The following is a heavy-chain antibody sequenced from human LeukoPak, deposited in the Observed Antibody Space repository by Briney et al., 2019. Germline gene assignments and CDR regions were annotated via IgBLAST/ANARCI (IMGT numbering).Heavy chain of an antibody. V-gene: IGHV3-23*01. CDR3: ARDRRRTPLYYSDY. Sequence: GRSLRLSCAASGFTFSSYAMHWVRQAPGKGLEWVSSSSDSGEDTFYGDSVKGRFVISRDNSKNTLYLQMNSLRVEDTAVYFCARDRRRTPLYYSDYWGQGTLVTVSS. CDR1: GFTFSSYA. CDR2: SSDSGEDT. D-gene: IGHD3-16*01. J-gene: IGHJ4*02.